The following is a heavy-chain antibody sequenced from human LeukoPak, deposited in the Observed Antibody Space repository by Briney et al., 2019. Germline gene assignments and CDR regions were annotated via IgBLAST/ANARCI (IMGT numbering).Heavy chain of an antibody. V-gene: IGHV3-48*01. J-gene: IGHJ4*02. CDR3: ARGARGFWSGYYDY. Sequence: GGSLRLSCAASAFTFSSYSMNWVRQAPGKGLEWVSYIRSGRSTIYYTDSVKGRFTISRDNAKNSMYLKMNSLRAEDTAVYYCARGARGFWSGYYDYWGQGTLVTVSS. CDR2: IRSGRSTI. D-gene: IGHD3-3*01. CDR1: AFTFSSYS.